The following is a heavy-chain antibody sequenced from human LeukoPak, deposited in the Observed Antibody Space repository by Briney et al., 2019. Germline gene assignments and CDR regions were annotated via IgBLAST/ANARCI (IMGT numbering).Heavy chain of an antibody. V-gene: IGHV4-59*01. CDR3: ARDFYGSGSYYTADNYYYGMDV. CDR1: GGSISSYY. D-gene: IGHD3-10*01. J-gene: IGHJ6*02. CDR2: IYYSGST. Sequence: SETLSLTCTVSGGSISSYYWSWIRQPPGKGLEWIGYIYYSGSTNYNPSLKSRVTTSVDTSKNQFSLKLSSVTAADTAVYYCARDFYGSGSYYTADNYYYGMDVWGQGTTVTVSS.